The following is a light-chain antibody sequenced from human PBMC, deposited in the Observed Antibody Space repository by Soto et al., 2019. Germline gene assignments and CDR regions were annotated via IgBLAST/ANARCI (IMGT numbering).Light chain of an antibody. Sequence: DIQMTQSPSTLSASVGGRVTITCRASQSVGTWVAWYQQKPGKAPKLLIYGASNLESGVPSRFSGSGSGIEFTLTITTLQPDDFATYFCQLYNRNTWSFGPGTKVDI. CDR1: QSVGTW. CDR2: GAS. J-gene: IGKJ1*01. V-gene: IGKV1-5*01. CDR3: QLYNRNTWS.